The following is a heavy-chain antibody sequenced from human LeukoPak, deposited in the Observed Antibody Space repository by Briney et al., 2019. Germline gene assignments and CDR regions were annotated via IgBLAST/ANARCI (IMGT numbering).Heavy chain of an antibody. CDR1: GFAFSSCW. CDR2: INQDGSEK. V-gene: IGHV3-7*02. Sequence: PGGSLRLSCAASGFAFSSCWMSWVRQAPGKGLEWVANINQDGSEKYYEDSVKGRFTISRDNAKNSLYLQMNSLKDEDTSVYYCASSRNWGQGTLVTVSS. CDR3: ASSRN. J-gene: IGHJ4*02.